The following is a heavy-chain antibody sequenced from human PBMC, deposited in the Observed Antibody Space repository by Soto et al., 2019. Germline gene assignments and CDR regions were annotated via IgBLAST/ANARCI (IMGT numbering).Heavy chain of an antibody. Sequence: GESLKISCNASGYNFPAFWIHWVRQRPGKGLEWLGKIDPSDSYTNYSPSFEGHVTIPTDNSITTAYLHWSSLRASDTALYFCARVHKNWFDSWAQGTMVTVSS. CDR1: GYNFPAFW. V-gene: IGHV5-10-1*01. CDR3: ARVHKNWFDS. CDR2: IDPSDSYT. J-gene: IGHJ5*01.